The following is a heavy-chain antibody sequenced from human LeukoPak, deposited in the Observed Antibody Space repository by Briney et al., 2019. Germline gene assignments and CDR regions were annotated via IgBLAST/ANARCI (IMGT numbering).Heavy chain of an antibody. CDR1: GFTFSSYW. CDR2: IKQDGSEK. D-gene: IGHD6-13*01. CDR3: ARGRSSSWAAPIRY. Sequence: PGGSLRLSCVASGFTFSSYWMSWVRQAPGKGLEWVANIKQDGSEKYYVDSVKGRFTISRDNAKNSLYLQMNSLRAEDTAVYYCARGRSSSWAAPIRYWGQGTLVTVSS. V-gene: IGHV3-7*01. J-gene: IGHJ4*02.